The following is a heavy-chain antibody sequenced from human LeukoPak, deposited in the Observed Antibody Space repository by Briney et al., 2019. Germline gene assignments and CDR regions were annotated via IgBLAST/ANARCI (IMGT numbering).Heavy chain of an antibody. CDR2: ISWDGGTT. D-gene: IGHD6-13*01. V-gene: IGHV3-43*01. J-gene: IGHJ4*02. CDR1: GFTFDDYT. Sequence: GGSLGLSCAASGFTFDDYTMHWVRQAPGKGLEWVSLISWDGGTTNYVDSVKGRFTISRDNSKNFLYMQMNSLRTEDTALYYCAKDFGAATDPYFFDYWGQGTLVTVSS. CDR3: AKDFGAATDPYFFDY.